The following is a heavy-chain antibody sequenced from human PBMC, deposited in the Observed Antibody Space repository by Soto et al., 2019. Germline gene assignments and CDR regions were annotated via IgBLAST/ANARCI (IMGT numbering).Heavy chain of an antibody. CDR1: GYTFFTYD. CDR2: ISTYSGDT. D-gene: IGHD5-12*01. CDR3: ARHHGPTTSENWFDP. J-gene: IGHJ5*02. V-gene: IGHV1-18*01. Sequence: ASVKVSCKASGYTFFTYDISWVRQAPGQGLERMGWISTYSGDTKYAQKFQGRVTMTTDTSTTTAYLELRSLRSDDTAVYYCARHHGPTTSENWFDPWGQGTLVTVSS.